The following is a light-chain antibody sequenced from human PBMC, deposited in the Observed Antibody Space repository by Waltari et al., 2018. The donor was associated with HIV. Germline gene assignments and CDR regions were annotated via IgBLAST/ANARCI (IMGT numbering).Light chain of an antibody. J-gene: IGKJ2*01. V-gene: IGKV1-39*01. CDR1: QNIANY. Sequence: DIQMTQSPSSLSASIGDRVTLTCRAIQNIANYLNWYQQRPGKAPSLLIYAASTLQSGVPLRFRGSGSGTEFTLTIDNLRPEDVATFYGQQTKTAPYTVGQGTKLEI. CDR3: QQTKTAPYT. CDR2: AAS.